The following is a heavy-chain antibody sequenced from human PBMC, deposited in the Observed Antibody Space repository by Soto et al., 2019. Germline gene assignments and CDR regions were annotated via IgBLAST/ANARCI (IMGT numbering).Heavy chain of an antibody. CDR2: ISSSSSTV. CDR3: AGAFDI. Sequence: GGSLRLSCAVSGFSFSSYNMNWVRQAPGKGLEWVSYISSSSSTVYYADSVKGRFVISRDNAKNSLYLQMNSLRAEDTALYYCAGAFDIWGQGTMVTVSS. CDR1: GFSFSSYN. V-gene: IGHV3-48*01. J-gene: IGHJ3*02.